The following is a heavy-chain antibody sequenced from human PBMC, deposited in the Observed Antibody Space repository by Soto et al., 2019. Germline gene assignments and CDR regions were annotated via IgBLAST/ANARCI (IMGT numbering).Heavy chain of an antibody. D-gene: IGHD1-1*01. CDR1: GSTFSRYW. Sequence: GSLRLSCAASGSTFSRYWMRWVRQAPGKGLEWIGYIYYSGSTNYNPSLKSRVTISVDTSKNQFSLKLSSVTAADTAVYYCARRYGYSFDYWGQGTLVTVSS. J-gene: IGHJ4*02. CDR2: IYYSGST. V-gene: IGHV4-59*08. CDR3: ARRYGYSFDY.